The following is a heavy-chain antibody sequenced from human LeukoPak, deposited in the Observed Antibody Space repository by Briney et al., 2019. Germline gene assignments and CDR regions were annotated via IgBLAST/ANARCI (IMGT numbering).Heavy chain of an antibody. CDR2: ISYDGRNK. Sequence: PSETLSLTCTVSGGSISTYYWSWIRQPPGKGLEWMSVISYDGRNKYFADSVKGRFTLSRDNSKNTLYLQMNNLRAEDTAVYYCARGQRAHVEWSSYMDVWGKGTTVTVSS. J-gene: IGHJ6*03. D-gene: IGHD3-3*01. V-gene: IGHV3-30*03. CDR1: GGSISTYY. CDR3: ARGQRAHVEWSSYMDV.